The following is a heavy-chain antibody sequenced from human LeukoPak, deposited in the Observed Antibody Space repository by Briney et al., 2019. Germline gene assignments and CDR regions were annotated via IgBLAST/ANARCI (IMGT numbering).Heavy chain of an antibody. CDR3: ARVEAVSALFDY. J-gene: IGHJ4*02. D-gene: IGHD6-13*01. Sequence: ASVKVSCKASGYTFTGYYIHWVRQAPGQGLEWMGWINPNSGGTSYAQKFQDRVTMTRDTSISTVYMELSRLRFDDTAVYYCARVEAVSALFDYWGQGTLVSVSS. CDR1: GYTFTGYY. V-gene: IGHV1-2*02. CDR2: INPNSGGT.